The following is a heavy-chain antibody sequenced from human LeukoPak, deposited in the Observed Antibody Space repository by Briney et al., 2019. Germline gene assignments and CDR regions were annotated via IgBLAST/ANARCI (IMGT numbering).Heavy chain of an antibody. V-gene: IGHV3-48*01. Sequence: PGGSLRLSCVASGFNFRTYSMNWVRQAPGRGLEWVSYISSGSSAMYYADSVKGRFTISRDNAKNSLFLQTNSLRAEDTAVYYCVKVDVESYYSSPNYFDYWGQGTLVTVSS. CDR1: GFNFRTYS. J-gene: IGHJ4*02. D-gene: IGHD3-10*01. CDR3: VKVDVESYYSSPNYFDY. CDR2: ISSGSSAM.